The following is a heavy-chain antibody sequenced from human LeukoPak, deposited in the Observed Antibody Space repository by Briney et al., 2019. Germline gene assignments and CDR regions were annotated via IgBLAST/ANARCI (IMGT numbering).Heavy chain of an antibody. CDR2: ISSSSTYI. CDR3: ARDSTHPYSSGHNWFDP. Sequence: GGSLRLSCAASGFTFSSYSMNWVRQAPGKGLEWVSSISSSSTYIYYADSVKGRFTISRDNAGNSLYLQMNSLRAEDTAVYYCARDSTHPYSSGHNWFDPWGQGTLVTVSS. CDR1: GFTFSSYS. J-gene: IGHJ5*02. V-gene: IGHV3-21*01. D-gene: IGHD6-19*01.